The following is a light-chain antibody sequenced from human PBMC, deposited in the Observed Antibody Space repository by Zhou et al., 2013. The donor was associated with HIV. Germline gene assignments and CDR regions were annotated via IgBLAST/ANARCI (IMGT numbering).Light chain of an antibody. CDR3: QQYDNLPXT. V-gene: IGKV1-33*01. J-gene: IGKJ2*01. CDR1: QDISNS. Sequence: DIQMTQSPSSLSASVGDRVTISCQASQDISNSLNWYQQKPGKAPKVLIYDASRLETGVPSRFSGSGSGTDFTFTISSLQPEDIATYYCQQYDNLPXTFGQGTKLEIK. CDR2: DAS.